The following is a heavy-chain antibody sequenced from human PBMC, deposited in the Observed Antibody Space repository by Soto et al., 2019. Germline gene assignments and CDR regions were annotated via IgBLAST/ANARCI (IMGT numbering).Heavy chain of an antibody. CDR1: GASIIDYY. Sequence: SETLSLTCAVYGASIIDYYWNWIRRPPGGGLEWIGYVHQAGKTKYNPSLTSRVTISIDTYESQFSLRLNSVTAADTAVYFCVGEVFSSGSYDYFDFWGQGTLVTVSS. CDR3: VGEVFSSGSYDYFDF. J-gene: IGHJ4*02. V-gene: IGHV4-59*01. D-gene: IGHD3-16*01. CDR2: VHQAGKT.